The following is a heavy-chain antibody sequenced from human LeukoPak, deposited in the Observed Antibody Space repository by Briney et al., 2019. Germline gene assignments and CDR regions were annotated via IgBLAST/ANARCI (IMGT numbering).Heavy chain of an antibody. CDR3: AKSVTADP. CDR1: GFTFSSYA. V-gene: IGHV3-23*01. J-gene: IGHJ5*02. Sequence: GGSLRLSCAASGFTFSSYAMNWVRQAPGKGLEWVSSISGSGGSTNYADSVKGRSTISRDNSRNTVYLQMNSLRAEDTAVYYCAKSVTADPWGQGTLVTVSS. D-gene: IGHD4-23*01. CDR2: ISGSGGST.